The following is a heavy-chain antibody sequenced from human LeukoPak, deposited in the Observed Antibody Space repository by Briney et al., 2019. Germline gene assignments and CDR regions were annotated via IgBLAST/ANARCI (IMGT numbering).Heavy chain of an antibody. J-gene: IGHJ4*02. CDR1: GFTFSDYY. CDR2: ITSSGSTI. Sequence: GGSLRLSCAAYGFTFSDYYMSWIRQAPGKWLEWDSYITSSGSTIYYADSVKGRFTISRDNARNSLYLQMNSLRAEDTAVYYCARDVAKYYYDSSGFWGQGTLVTVSS. D-gene: IGHD3-22*01. V-gene: IGHV3-11*01. CDR3: ARDVAKYYYDSSGF.